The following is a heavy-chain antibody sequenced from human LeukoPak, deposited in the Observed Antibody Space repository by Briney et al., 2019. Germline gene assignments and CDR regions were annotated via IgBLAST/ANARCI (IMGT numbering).Heavy chain of an antibody. D-gene: IGHD6-13*01. Sequence: GGSLRLSCAASGFTFSSYWMHWVRQAPGKGLVWVSRINSDGSSTSYADSVKGRFTISRDNAKNTLYLQMNSLRAEDTAVYYCAKDWQQLGFDPWGQGTLVTVSS. V-gene: IGHV3-74*01. CDR3: AKDWQQLGFDP. CDR2: INSDGSST. CDR1: GFTFSSYW. J-gene: IGHJ5*02.